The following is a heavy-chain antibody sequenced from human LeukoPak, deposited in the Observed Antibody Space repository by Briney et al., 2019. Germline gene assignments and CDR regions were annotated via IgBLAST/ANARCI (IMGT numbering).Heavy chain of an antibody. CDR1: GGSISSGDYY. J-gene: IGHJ4*02. V-gene: IGHV4-61*02. CDR2: IYTSGST. D-gene: IGHD3-10*01. CDR3: ASGLWFGRIDY. Sequence: SQTLSLTCTVSGGSISSGDYYWSWIRQPAGKGLEWIGRIYTSGSTNYNPSLRSRVTMSVDTSKNQFSLKLSSVTAADTAVYYCASGLWFGRIDYWGQGTLVTVSS.